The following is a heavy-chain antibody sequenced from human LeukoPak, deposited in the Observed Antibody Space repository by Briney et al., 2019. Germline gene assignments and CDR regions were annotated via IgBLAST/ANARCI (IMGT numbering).Heavy chain of an antibody. CDR2: IYYSGST. Sequence: SETLSLTRTVSGGSISSSSYSWGWIRQPPGKGLEWIGSIYYSGSTSYNPSLKSRVTISVHTSKNQFSLQLSSVTAADTAVYYCARPTVTSYNWFDPWGQGTLVTVSS. CDR3: ARPTVTSYNWFDP. D-gene: IGHD4-17*01. CDR1: GGSISSSSYS. J-gene: IGHJ5*02. V-gene: IGHV4-39*01.